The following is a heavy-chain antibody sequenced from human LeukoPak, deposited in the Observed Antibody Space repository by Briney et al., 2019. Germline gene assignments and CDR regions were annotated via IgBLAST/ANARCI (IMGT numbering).Heavy chain of an antibody. D-gene: IGHD5-18*01. CDR2: IIPILGIA. CDR1: GGTFSSYA. Sequence: ASVKVSCKASGGTFSSYAISWVRQAPGQGLEWMGRIIPILGIANYAQKFQGRVTITADKSTSTAYMELSSLRSEDTAVYYCARTVDTAMVRARYYYYGMDVWGQGTTVTVSS. J-gene: IGHJ6*02. CDR3: ARTVDTAMVRARYYYYGMDV. V-gene: IGHV1-69*04.